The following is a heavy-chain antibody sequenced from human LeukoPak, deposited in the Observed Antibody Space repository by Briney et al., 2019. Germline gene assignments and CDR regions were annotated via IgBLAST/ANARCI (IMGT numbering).Heavy chain of an antibody. D-gene: IGHD2-8*01. Sequence: PSETLSLTCAVSGGSISSSTNWWSWVRQPPGKGLEWIGEIYHSGGTNYNPSLKSRITISVDKFQNQFSLKVNSLTAADTAVYYCATNGYYCMDVWGKGTTVTVSS. CDR3: ATNGYYCMDV. CDR1: GGSISSSTNW. V-gene: IGHV4-4*02. CDR2: IYHSGGT. J-gene: IGHJ6*03.